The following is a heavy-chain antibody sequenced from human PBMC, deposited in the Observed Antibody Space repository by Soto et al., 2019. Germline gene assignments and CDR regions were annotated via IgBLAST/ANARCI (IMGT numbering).Heavy chain of an antibody. D-gene: IGHD3-16*02. CDR2: ISSRSSTI. Sequence: EVQLVESGGGLVQPGGSLRLSCAASAFMFSSYSMHWVRQAPGKGLEWVSYISSRSSTIYYADSVKGRFTISRDNAKNSLYLQMNSLRAEDTAVYYCARDYFMITFGGVIAYWGQGTLVTVSS. CDR3: ARDYFMITFGGVIAY. V-gene: IGHV3-48*04. CDR1: AFMFSSYS. J-gene: IGHJ4*02.